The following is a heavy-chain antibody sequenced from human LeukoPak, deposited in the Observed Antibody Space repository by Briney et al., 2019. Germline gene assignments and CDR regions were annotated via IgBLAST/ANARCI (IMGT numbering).Heavy chain of an antibody. CDR3: AREKTLAVAGYNWFDP. Sequence: SETLSLTCTVSGGSISSSSYYWGWIRQPPGKGLEWIGCIYYSGSTYYNPSLKSRVTITVDTSKNQFSLKLSSVTAADTAVYYCAREKTLAVAGYNWFDPWGQGTLVTVSS. CDR1: GGSISSSSYY. D-gene: IGHD6-19*01. J-gene: IGHJ5*02. CDR2: IYYSGST. V-gene: IGHV4-39*07.